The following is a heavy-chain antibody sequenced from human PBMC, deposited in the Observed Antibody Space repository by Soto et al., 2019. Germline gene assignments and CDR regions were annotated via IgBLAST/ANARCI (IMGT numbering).Heavy chain of an antibody. D-gene: IGHD3-22*01. J-gene: IGHJ5*02. CDR3: ARHSSGSYNWFDP. CDR2: ISYDGSNK. Sequence: PGGSLRLSCAASGFTLSSYVMHWVRQAPGKGLEWVAVISYDGSNKYYADSVKGRFTISRDNSKNTLFLQMNSLRAEDTAVYYCARHSSGSYNWFDPWGQGTLVTVSS. V-gene: IGHV3-30-3*01. CDR1: GFTLSSYV.